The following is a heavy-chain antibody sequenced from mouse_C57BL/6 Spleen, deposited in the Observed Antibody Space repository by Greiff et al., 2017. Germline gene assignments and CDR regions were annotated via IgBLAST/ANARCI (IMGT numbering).Heavy chain of an antibody. CDR2: INYDGSST. CDR3: ARETTRSFFDY. D-gene: IGHD2-13*01. J-gene: IGHJ2*01. CDR1: GFTFSDYY. V-gene: IGHV5-16*01. Sequence: EVKLVESEGGLVQPGRSMTLSCTASGFTFSDYYMAWVRQVPEKGLEWVANINYDGSSTYYLDSLKSRFIISRDNEKNMLYLQMSRLKSEDTATYYCARETTRSFFDYWGQGTTLTVSS.